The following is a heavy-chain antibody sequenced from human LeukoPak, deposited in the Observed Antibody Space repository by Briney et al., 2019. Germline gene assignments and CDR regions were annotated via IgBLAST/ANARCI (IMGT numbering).Heavy chain of an antibody. Sequence: SETLSLTCTVSGGSISSRSYNWVWIRQPPGKGLEWIGNIFYSGSTYYAPSLKSRLTISVDTSKNQFSLKLSSVTAADTAVYYCARGRSCSSTSCYFNYYYYYMDVWGKGTTVTVSS. V-gene: IGHV4-39*07. J-gene: IGHJ6*03. CDR1: GGSISSRSYN. CDR2: IFYSGST. D-gene: IGHD2-2*01. CDR3: ARGRSCSSTSCYFNYYYYYMDV.